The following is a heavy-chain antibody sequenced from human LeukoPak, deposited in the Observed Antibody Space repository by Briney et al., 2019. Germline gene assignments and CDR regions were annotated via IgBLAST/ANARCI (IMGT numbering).Heavy chain of an antibody. CDR2: INTNTGNP. D-gene: IGHD3-10*01. J-gene: IGHJ6*03. CDR1: GYTFTTYA. V-gene: IGHV7-4-1*02. CDR3: ARVGFPTYYYYMDV. Sequence: ASVKVSCNASGYTFTTYAMNWVRQAPGQGLEWMGWINTNTGNPTYAQGFTGRFVFSLDTSVSTAYLQISSLKAEDTAMYYCARVGFPTYYYYMDVWGKGTTVTVSS.